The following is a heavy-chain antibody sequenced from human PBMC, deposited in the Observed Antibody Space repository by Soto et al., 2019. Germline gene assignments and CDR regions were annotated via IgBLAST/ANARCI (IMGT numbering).Heavy chain of an antibody. D-gene: IGHD1-26*01. Sequence: EVQLVETGGGMIQPGGSLRLSCAVSGFSVSSNYMSWVRQAPGKGLEWVSLIYSGGTTSYADSVKGRFIISRDSSKNTLFLQINSLRVEDTAVYYGARRYIVGVTGDYWGQGTLVTVSS. CDR2: IYSGGTT. J-gene: IGHJ4*02. CDR3: ARRYIVGVTGDY. V-gene: IGHV3-53*02. CDR1: GFSVSSNY.